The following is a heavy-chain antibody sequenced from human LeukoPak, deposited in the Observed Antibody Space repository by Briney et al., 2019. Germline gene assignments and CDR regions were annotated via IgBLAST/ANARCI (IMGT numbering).Heavy chain of an antibody. CDR3: ASEREPDAFDI. CDR2: ISYDGSNK. V-gene: IGHV3-30-3*01. CDR1: GFTFSSYA. J-gene: IGHJ3*02. Sequence: PGGSLRLSCAASGFTFSSYAMHWVRQAPGKGLEWVAVISYDGSNKYYVDSVKGRFTISRDNSKNTLYLQMNSLRAEDTAVYYCASEREPDAFDIWGQGTMVTVSS.